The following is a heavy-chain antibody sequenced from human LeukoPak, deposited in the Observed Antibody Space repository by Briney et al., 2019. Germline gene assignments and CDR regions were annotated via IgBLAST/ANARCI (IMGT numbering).Heavy chain of an antibody. D-gene: IGHD3-10*01. CDR1: GGSFSGYY. Sequence: SETLSLTCAVHGGSFSGYYWHWFRQPPGKGLEWIGEIHNSGTTNYNPSLNSRVTISEDTSKNQFYLNLSSVTAADTAVYYCARRYYYNLGSFPFDFWGQGTLVTVSS. CDR3: ARRYYYNLGSFPFDF. CDR2: IHNSGTT. J-gene: IGHJ4*02. V-gene: IGHV4-34*01.